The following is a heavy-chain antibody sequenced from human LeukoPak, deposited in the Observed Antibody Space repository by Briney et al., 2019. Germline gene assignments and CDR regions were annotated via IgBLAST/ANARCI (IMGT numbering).Heavy chain of an antibody. V-gene: IGHV1-2*02. J-gene: IGHJ6*02. CDR1: GYTFTGYY. CDR2: INPNSGGT. D-gene: IGHD6-19*01. Sequence: GASVKVSCKASGYTFTGYYMHWVRQAPGQGLEWMGWINPNSGGTNYAQKFQGRVTMTRDTSISTAYMELSRLRSDDTAVYYCARDRPIAVGGHYYYYYGMDVWGQGTTVTVSS. CDR3: ARDRPIAVGGHYYYYYGMDV.